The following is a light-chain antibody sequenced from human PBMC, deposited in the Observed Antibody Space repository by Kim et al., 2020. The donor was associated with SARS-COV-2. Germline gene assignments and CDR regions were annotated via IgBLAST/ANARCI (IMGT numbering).Light chain of an antibody. CDR1: DSNIGSNT. J-gene: IGLJ2*01. Sequence: GQRLTISCSGSDSNIGSNTVNWYQQLPGTAPKLLIYSSNQRPAGVPDRFSGSKSGTSASLAISGLQSEDEADYYCAAWDDSLNGVVFGGGTQLTVL. CDR2: SSN. CDR3: AAWDDSLNGVV. V-gene: IGLV1-44*01.